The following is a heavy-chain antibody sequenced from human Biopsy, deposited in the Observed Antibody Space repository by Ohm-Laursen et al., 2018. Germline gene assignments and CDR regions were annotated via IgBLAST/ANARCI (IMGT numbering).Heavy chain of an antibody. CDR1: DGSINSYY. V-gene: IGHV4-59*01. CDR2: IYYSGST. Sequence: TLSLTCTVPDGSINSYYWNWIRQPPGQGLEWIGNIYYSGSTNFNPSLKSRVTISVDTPKNQFSLKLGSVTAADAAVYFCARGSSYGYDFDYWGQGTLVAVSS. CDR3: ARGSSYGYDFDY. J-gene: IGHJ4*02. D-gene: IGHD5-18*01.